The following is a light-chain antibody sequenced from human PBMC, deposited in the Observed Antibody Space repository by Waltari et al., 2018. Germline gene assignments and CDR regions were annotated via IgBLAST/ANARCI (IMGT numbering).Light chain of an antibody. Sequence: DIVMIQSPDSLAVSLGERATIHCKSSQNVSYRSNNKNYLAWYQQKPGQPPKLLIYWASTRESGVPDRFSSSGSGTDFTLTISSLQAEDVAVYYCQQYYTTPFTFGGGTKVEIK. CDR3: QQYYTTPFT. CDR2: WAS. V-gene: IGKV4-1*01. J-gene: IGKJ4*01. CDR1: QNVSYRSNNKNY.